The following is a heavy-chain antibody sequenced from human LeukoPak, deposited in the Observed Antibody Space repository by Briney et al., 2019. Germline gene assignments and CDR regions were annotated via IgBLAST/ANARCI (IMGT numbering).Heavy chain of an antibody. CDR1: GGTFSTSA. Sequence: SSVKVSCKASGGTFSTSAISCVRHAPGQGLEWMGGIIPIFGTANYAQKFQGRVTITADESTSTAYMEMSSLRSEDTAVYYCAREQWELQSRPFDYWGQGTLVTVSS. CDR3: AREQWELQSRPFDY. V-gene: IGHV1-69*01. D-gene: IGHD1-26*01. CDR2: IIPIFGTA. J-gene: IGHJ4*02.